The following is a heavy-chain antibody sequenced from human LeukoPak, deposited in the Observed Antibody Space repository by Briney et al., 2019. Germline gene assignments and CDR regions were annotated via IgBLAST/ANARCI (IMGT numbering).Heavy chain of an antibody. CDR3: ARQTGWLVEY. CDR1: GYSFTGYW. CDR2: IYPDDSDT. V-gene: IGHV5-51*01. J-gene: IGHJ4*02. D-gene: IGHD1-14*01. Sequence: GEPLKISCKGSGYSFTGYWIAWVRQMPGKGLEWMGLIYPDDSDTRYSPSFQGQVTISADKSISTAYLQWSSLQASDTATYYCARQTGWLVEYWGQGSLVTVSS.